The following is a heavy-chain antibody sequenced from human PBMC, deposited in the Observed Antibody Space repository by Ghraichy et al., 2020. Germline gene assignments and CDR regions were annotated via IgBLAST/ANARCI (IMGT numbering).Heavy chain of an antibody. V-gene: IGHV4-59*01. CDR1: GDSISTYY. D-gene: IGHD1-1*01. CDR3: VRDMRGNRQLYGMDV. Sequence: ESLNISCTVSGDSISTYYWNWIRQPPGKGLEWIGYIYYSGSTYYNPSLESRATISVDTSKNQFSLKLTSVTAADTAVYYCVRDMRGNRQLYGMDVWGQGTTVTVSS. J-gene: IGHJ6*02. CDR2: IYYSGST.